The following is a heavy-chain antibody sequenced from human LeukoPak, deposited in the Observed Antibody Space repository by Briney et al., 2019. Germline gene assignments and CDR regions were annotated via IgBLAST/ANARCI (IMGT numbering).Heavy chain of an antibody. V-gene: IGHV3-74*01. Sequence: GGSLRLSCAASGLTFSSYWMHWVRQAPGKGLVWVSRINSDGSSTSYADSVKGRFTISRDNAKNTLYLQMNSLRAEDTAVYYCARVGYCSSTSCLGDYWGQGTLVTVSS. CDR2: INSDGSST. CDR3: ARVGYCSSTSCLGDY. D-gene: IGHD2-2*01. J-gene: IGHJ4*02. CDR1: GLTFSSYW.